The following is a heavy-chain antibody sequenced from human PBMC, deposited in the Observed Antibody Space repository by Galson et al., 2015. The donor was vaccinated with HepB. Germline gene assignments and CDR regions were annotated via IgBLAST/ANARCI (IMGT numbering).Heavy chain of an antibody. CDR1: GYNFTGYW. CDR3: ARHGEDGSSPVGEFSRWFDP. D-gene: IGHD3-10*01. CDR2: IDPSDSYI. J-gene: IGHJ5*02. Sequence: QSGAEVKKPGESLRISCEGSGYNFTGYWISWVRQMPGKGPEWMGRIDPSDSYINYSPSFQGHVTISVDKSISIAYLQWSSLKASDTAIYYCARHGEDGSSPVGEFSRWFDPWGQGTLVTVSS. V-gene: IGHV5-10-1*01.